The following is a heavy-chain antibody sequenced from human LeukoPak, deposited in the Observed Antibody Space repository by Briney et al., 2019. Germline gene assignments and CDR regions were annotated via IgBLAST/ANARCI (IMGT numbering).Heavy chain of an antibody. D-gene: IGHD2-2*01. CDR3: ARAGYCSSTSCYRDFDY. CDR2: ISAYNGNT. CDR1: GYTFTSYG. J-gene: IGHJ4*02. Sequence: ASVKVSRKASGYTFTSYGISWVRQAPGQGLEWMGWISAYNGNTNYAQKLQGRVTMTTDTSTSTAYMELRSLRSDDTAVYYCARAGYCSSTSCYRDFDYWGQGTLVTVSS. V-gene: IGHV1-18*01.